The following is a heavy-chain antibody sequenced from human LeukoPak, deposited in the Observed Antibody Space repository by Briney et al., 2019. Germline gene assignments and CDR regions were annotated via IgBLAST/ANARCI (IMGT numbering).Heavy chain of an antibody. CDR1: GFTFSNYA. J-gene: IGHJ4*02. CDR3: AKHYYDSSGPGNY. V-gene: IGHV3-23*01. CDR2: ISGSGGST. D-gene: IGHD3-22*01. Sequence: PGGSLRLSCAASGFTFSNYAMSWVRQAPGKGLEWVSSISGSGGSTYYADSVKGRCTISRDNSKNTLSLQMNSLRAEDTAVYYCAKHYYDSSGPGNYWGQGTLVTVSS.